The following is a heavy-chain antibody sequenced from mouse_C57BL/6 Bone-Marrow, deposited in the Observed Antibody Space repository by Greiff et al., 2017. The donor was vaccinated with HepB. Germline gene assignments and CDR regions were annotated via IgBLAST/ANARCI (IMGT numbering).Heavy chain of an antibody. CDR1: GFTFSDYG. J-gene: IGHJ4*01. CDR2: ISSGSSTI. Sequence: EVQRVESGGGLVKPGGSLKLSCAASGFTFSDYGMHWVRQAPEKGLEWVAYISSGSSTIYYADTVKGRFTISRDNAKNTLFLQMTSLRSEDTAMYYCARGEFITTVVAAYYYAMDYWGQGTSVTVSS. D-gene: IGHD1-1*01. CDR3: ARGEFITTVVAAYYYAMDY. V-gene: IGHV5-17*01.